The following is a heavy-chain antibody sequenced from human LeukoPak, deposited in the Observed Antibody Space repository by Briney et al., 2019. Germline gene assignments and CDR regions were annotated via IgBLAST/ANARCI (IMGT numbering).Heavy chain of an antibody. Sequence: ASVKVSCKASGYTFTSYAMNWVRQAPGQGLEWMGWINTNTGNPTYAQGFTGRFVFSLDTSVSTAYLQISSLKAEDTAVYYCARGSVAGLYYYYYYMDVWGKGTTVTVSS. CDR2: INTNTGNP. V-gene: IGHV7-4-1*02. CDR3: ARGSVAGLYYYYYYMDV. CDR1: GYTFTSYA. D-gene: IGHD6-19*01. J-gene: IGHJ6*03.